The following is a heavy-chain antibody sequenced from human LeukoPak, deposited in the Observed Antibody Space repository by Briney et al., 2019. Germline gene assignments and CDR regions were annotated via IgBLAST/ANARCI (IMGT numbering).Heavy chain of an antibody. J-gene: IGHJ6*02. Sequence: GGSLRLSCAASGFTFSSYAMHWVRQAPGKGLEYVSAISSNGGSTYYANSVKGRFTISRDNSKNTLYLQMGSLRAEDMAVYYCARGAGDYKSYYYGMDVWGQGTTVTVSS. CDR3: ARGAGDYKSYYYGMDV. CDR2: ISSNGGST. CDR1: GFTFSSYA. V-gene: IGHV3-64*01. D-gene: IGHD4-17*01.